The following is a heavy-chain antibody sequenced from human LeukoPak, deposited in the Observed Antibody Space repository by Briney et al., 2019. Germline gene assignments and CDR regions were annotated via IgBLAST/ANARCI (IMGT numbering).Heavy chain of an antibody. CDR2: IATSSDYI. CDR3: ASGTTAQYQLDY. Sequence: PGGSLRLSCAASGFTFSTYSMNWVRQAPGKGLGWVSSIATSSDYIYYAGSLKGRFTISRDNAKNSLYLHMNSLRPDDTAVYYCASGTTAQYQLDYWGQGTLVTVSS. CDR1: GFTFSTYS. V-gene: IGHV3-21*06. D-gene: IGHD2-2*01. J-gene: IGHJ4*02.